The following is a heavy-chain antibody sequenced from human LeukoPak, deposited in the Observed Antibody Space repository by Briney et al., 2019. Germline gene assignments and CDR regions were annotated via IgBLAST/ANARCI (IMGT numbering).Heavy chain of an antibody. CDR3: AREGYIYGFDY. V-gene: IGHV3-21*01. J-gene: IGHJ4*02. D-gene: IGHD5-18*01. CDR1: GFTLSTFS. CDR2: ISSSSSSI. Sequence: GGPLRLSCAASGFTLSTFSMNWVRQAPGKGLEWVSSISSSSSSIYYADSVKGRFTISRDNSKNSVSLQMNSLRAEDTAVYYCAREGYIYGFDYWGQGTLVTVSS.